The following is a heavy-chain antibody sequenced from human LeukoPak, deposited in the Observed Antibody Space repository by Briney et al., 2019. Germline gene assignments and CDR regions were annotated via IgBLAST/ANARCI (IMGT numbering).Heavy chain of an antibody. CDR3: ARHVWLHPLAT. D-gene: IGHD3-9*01. CDR2: IYYSGST. CDR1: GGTITSNY. Sequence: SSETLSLTCGASGGTITSNYCTWIRQSPGKGLEWIGYIYYSGSTNYNPSLKSRVTISVDTSKNQFSLKLSSVTAADTAVYYCARHVWLHPLATCGQGTLFTVSS. J-gene: IGHJ5*02. V-gene: IGHV4-59*08.